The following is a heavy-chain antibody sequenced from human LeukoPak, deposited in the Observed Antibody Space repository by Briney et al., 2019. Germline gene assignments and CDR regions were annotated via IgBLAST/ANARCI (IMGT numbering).Heavy chain of an antibody. D-gene: IGHD3-3*01. V-gene: IGHV5-51*01. Sequence: GESLKISCKGSGYSFTSYWIGWVRQMPGKGLEWMEIIYPGDSDTRYSPSFQGQFTISADKSISTAYLQWSSLKASDTAMYYCARRPIFGVVIPNAFDIWGQGTMVTVSS. J-gene: IGHJ3*02. CDR3: ARRPIFGVVIPNAFDI. CDR2: IYPGDSDT. CDR1: GYSFTSYW.